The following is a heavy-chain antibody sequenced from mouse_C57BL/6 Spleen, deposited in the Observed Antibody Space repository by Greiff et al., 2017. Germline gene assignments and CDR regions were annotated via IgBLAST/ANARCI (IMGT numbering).Heavy chain of an antibody. CDR3: TRGDKGDYAMDY. V-gene: IGHV5-9-1*02. CDR1: GFTFSSYA. CDR2: ISSGGDYI. J-gene: IGHJ4*01. Sequence: EVKVEESGEGLVKPGGSLKLSCAASGFTFSSYAMSWVRQTPEKRLEWVAYISSGGDYIYYADTVKGRFTISRDNARNTLYLQMSSLKSEDTAMYYCTRGDKGDYAMDYWGQGTSVTVSS.